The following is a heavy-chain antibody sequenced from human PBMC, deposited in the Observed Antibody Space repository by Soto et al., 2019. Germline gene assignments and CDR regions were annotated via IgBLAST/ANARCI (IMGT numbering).Heavy chain of an antibody. Sequence: ASVKVSCKASGYTFTNYGVSWVRQAPGQGLEWMGWINVYNGNTKYAQKVQGRVTMTTDTSTSTAYMELRSLRSDDTAVYYCARGVGSGTYYNQYNWFDPWGQGTLVTVSS. CDR2: INVYNGNT. D-gene: IGHD3-10*01. V-gene: IGHV1-18*01. CDR1: GYTFTNYG. CDR3: ARGVGSGTYYNQYNWFDP. J-gene: IGHJ5*02.